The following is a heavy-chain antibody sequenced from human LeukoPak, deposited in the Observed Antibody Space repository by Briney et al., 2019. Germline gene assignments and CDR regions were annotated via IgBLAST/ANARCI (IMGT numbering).Heavy chain of an antibody. CDR3: ASKTTSDDAFDY. CDR1: GGSISSSSYY. D-gene: IGHD2-2*01. V-gene: IGHV4-39*05. J-gene: IGHJ4*02. CDR2: IYYSVST. Sequence: SETPSLTCTVSGGSISSSSYYWAWIRQPPGKGLGWIGRIYYSVSTSYYPPLKSRVTISVDTSKNQFSLKLSSVTAADTAVYYCASKTTSDDAFDYWGQGTLVTVSS.